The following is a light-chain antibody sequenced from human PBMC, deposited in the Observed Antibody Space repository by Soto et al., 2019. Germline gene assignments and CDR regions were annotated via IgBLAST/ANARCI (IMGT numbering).Light chain of an antibody. Sequence: VVMTQSPLSLPVTLGQPASISCRSSQRLVNSDGNTYLNWFHQRPGQSPRRLIYKVSNRDSGVPDRFSGSGSGADFTLRISRVEAEDVGVYYCMQGSHWPRTFGQGTRVEIK. CDR2: KVS. J-gene: IGKJ1*01. V-gene: IGKV2-30*01. CDR1: QRLVNSDGNTY. CDR3: MQGSHWPRT.